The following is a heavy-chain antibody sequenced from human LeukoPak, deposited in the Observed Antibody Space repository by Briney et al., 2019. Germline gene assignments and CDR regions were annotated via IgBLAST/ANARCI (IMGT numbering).Heavy chain of an antibody. CDR2: IWYDGSNK. V-gene: IGHV3-33*01. J-gene: IGHJ5*02. CDR3: TRRVDATRWYDP. D-gene: IGHD2-15*01. Sequence: GGSLRLSCAASGFTFSSYGMHWVRQAPGKGLEWVAVIWYDGSNKYYADSVKGRFTISRDNSKNTLYLQMNSLRAEDTAVYYCTRRVDATRWYDPWGQGTLVTASS. CDR1: GFTFSSYG.